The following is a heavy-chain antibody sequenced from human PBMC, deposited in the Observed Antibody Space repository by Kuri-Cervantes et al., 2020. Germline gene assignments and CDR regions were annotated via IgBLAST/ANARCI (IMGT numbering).Heavy chain of an antibody. D-gene: IGHD2-21*01. CDR2: INHSGST. Sequence: ESLKISCTVSGGSISSYYWSWIRQPAGKGLEWIGEINHSGSTNYNPSLKSRVTISVDTSKNQFSLKLSSVTAADTAVYYCATRPRYCGKGNWFDPWGQGTLVTVSS. CDR3: ATRPRYCGKGNWFDP. CDR1: GGSISSYY. V-gene: IGHV4-34*01. J-gene: IGHJ5*02.